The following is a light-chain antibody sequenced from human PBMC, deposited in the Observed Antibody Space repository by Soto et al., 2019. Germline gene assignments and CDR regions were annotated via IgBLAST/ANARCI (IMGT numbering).Light chain of an antibody. CDR2: GNS. Sequence: QSVLTQPPSVSGAPGQRVTISCTGSSSNIGAGYDVHWYHQLPGTAPKLLIYGNSNRPSGVPDRFSGSKSGTSASLAITGLQAEDEADYYCQSYDSSLSGWVFGRGTKLTVL. J-gene: IGLJ3*02. CDR1: SSNIGAGYD. V-gene: IGLV1-40*01. CDR3: QSYDSSLSGWV.